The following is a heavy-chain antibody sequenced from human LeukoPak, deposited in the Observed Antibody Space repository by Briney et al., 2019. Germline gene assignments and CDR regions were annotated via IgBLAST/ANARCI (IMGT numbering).Heavy chain of an antibody. Sequence: SETLSLTCTVSGGSISSGDYYWSWIRQPPGKGLEWVGYIYYSGSTHYNPSLKSRVTISADTSKNQFSLKLSSVTAADTAVYFCARDHPTPTTGYMDVWGKGTTVTVSS. J-gene: IGHJ6*03. CDR3: ARDHPTPTTGYMDV. CDR2: IYYSGST. V-gene: IGHV4-30-4*01. CDR1: GGSISSGDYY. D-gene: IGHD1-26*01.